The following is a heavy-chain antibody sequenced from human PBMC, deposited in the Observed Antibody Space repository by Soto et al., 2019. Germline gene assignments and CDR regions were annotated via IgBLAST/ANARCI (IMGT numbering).Heavy chain of an antibody. Sequence: PSETLSLTCAVSGGSISSGGYSWSWIRQPPGKGLEWIGYIYHSGSTYYNPSLKSRVTISVDRSKNQFSLKLSSVTAADTAVYCCARGELYYYDSSGYNPINWFDPWGQGTLVTVS. CDR3: ARGELYYYDSSGYNPINWFDP. D-gene: IGHD3-22*01. CDR2: IYHSGST. J-gene: IGHJ5*02. CDR1: GGSISSGGYS. V-gene: IGHV4-30-2*01.